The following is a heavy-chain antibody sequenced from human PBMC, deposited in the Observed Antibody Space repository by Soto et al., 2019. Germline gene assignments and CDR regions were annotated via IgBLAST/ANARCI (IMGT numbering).Heavy chain of an antibody. D-gene: IGHD4-17*01. J-gene: IGHJ4*02. CDR2: IIPIFGTA. V-gene: IGHV1-69*13. CDR3: ARDKGPDYGDYKYYFDY. CDR1: GGTFSSYA. Sequence: SVKVSCKASGGTFSSYAISWVRQAPGQGLEWMGGIIPIFGTANYAQKFQGRVTITADESTSTAYMELSSLRSEDTAVYYCARDKGPDYGDYKYYFDYWGQGTLVTVSS.